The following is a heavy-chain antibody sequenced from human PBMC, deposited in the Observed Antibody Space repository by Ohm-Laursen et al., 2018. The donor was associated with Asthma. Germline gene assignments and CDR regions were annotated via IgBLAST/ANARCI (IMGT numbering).Heavy chain of an antibody. J-gene: IGHJ6*02. V-gene: IGHV1-69*13. CDR2: IIPIFGTA. CDR3: ARMREYYYYGMDV. CDR1: GGTLGTSV. Sequence: VKISCKSLGGTLGTSVIGWVRQAPGQGLEWMGGIIPIFGTANYAQKFQGRVTITADESTSTAYMELSSLRSEDTAVYYCARMREYYYYGMDVWGQGTTVTVSS.